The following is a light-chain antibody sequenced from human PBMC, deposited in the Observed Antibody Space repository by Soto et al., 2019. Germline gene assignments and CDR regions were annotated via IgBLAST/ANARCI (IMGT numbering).Light chain of an antibody. Sequence: DIQMTQSPSSVSASVGDRVTITCRASQGLSSWLARYQQKPGKAPKLLIYAASSLQSGVPSRFSGSGSGTDFTLTISSLQPEDFATYYCQQANSFPFTFGPGTKVDIE. V-gene: IGKV1-12*01. CDR1: QGLSSW. CDR2: AAS. CDR3: QQANSFPFT. J-gene: IGKJ3*01.